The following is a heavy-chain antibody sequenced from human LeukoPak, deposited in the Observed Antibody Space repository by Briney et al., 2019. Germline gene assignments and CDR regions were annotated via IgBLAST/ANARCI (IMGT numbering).Heavy chain of an antibody. J-gene: IGHJ6*03. Sequence: SETLSLTCTVSGGSISSSSYYWGWIRQPPGKGLEWIGSIYYSGSTYYNPSLKSRVTISVDTSKNQFSLKLSSVTAADTAVYYCARDPDYYGSGNMDVWGKGTTVTVSS. D-gene: IGHD3-10*01. V-gene: IGHV4-39*07. CDR3: ARDPDYYGSGNMDV. CDR2: IYYSGST. CDR1: GGSISSSSYY.